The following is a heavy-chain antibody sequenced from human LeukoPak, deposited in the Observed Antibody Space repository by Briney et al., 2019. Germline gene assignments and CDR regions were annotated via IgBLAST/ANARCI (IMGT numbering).Heavy chain of an antibody. CDR1: GFTFSSYG. J-gene: IGHJ6*03. V-gene: IGHV3-43D*03. CDR3: AKDNARDKAWYSSGWLHHNYYYYYMDV. Sequence: GGTLRLSCAASGFTFSSYGMSWVRQAPGKGLEWVSLISWDGGSTYYADSVKGRFTISRDNSKNSLYLQMNSLRAEDTALYYCAKDNARDKAWYSSGWLHHNYYYYYMDVWGKGTTVTVSS. CDR2: ISWDGGST. D-gene: IGHD6-19*01.